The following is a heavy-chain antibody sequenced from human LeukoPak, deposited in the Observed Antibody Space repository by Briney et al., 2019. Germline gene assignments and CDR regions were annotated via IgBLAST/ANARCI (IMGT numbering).Heavy chain of an antibody. CDR1: GGSFSGYY. D-gene: IGHD3-22*01. V-gene: IGHV4-34*01. J-gene: IGHJ6*02. CDR3: ARGVHLLRSYYYGMDV. CDR2: INQSGST. Sequence: SETLSLTCAVYGGSFSGYYWSWIRQPPGKGLEWIGEINQSGSTNYNPSLKSRVTISVDTSKNQFSLKLSSVTAADTAVYYCARGVHLLRSYYYGMDVWGQGTTVTVSS.